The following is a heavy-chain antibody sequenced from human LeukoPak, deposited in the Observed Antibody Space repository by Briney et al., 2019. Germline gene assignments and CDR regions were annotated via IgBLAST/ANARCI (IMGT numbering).Heavy chain of an antibody. CDR3: ARVPYSMVGATLPDY. V-gene: IGHV4-59*01. D-gene: IGHD1-26*01. CDR1: GDSISSYY. Sequence: SETLSLTCTVSGDSISSYYWSWIRQPPGKGLEWIGYIYYSGSANCNPSLKSRVTISVDTSKRLLSLKLSSVTAADTAVYYCARVPYSMVGATLPDYWGRGTLVTVSS. CDR2: IYYSGSA. J-gene: IGHJ4*02.